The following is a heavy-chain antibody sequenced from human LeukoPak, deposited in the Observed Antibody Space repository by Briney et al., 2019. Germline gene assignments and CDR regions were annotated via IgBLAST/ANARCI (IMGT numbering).Heavy chain of an antibody. J-gene: IGHJ4*02. D-gene: IGHD5-12*01. CDR2: INWNSGSR. CDR1: GFTFSSYW. Sequence: PGGSLRLSCAASGFTFSSYWMSWVRQAPGKGLEWVSGINWNSGSRGYGDSVKGRFTISRDNAKNSLYLRMNSLRAEDTALYYCARGIDSGYDYFDYWGQGTLVTVSS. CDR3: ARGIDSGYDYFDY. V-gene: IGHV3-20*04.